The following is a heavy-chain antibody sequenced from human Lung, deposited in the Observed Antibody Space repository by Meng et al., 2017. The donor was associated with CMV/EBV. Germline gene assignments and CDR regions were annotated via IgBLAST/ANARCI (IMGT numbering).Heavy chain of an antibody. CDR3: TTDAGANSAFDY. J-gene: IGHJ4*02. Sequence: SXAASGFTFSDAWMSWVRQGPGKGLEWVGRVKTNSEGVTTDYAAPVKGRFTISRDDSISTLYLQMNGLKTDDTAVYYCTTDAGANSAFDYWGQGXQVTVSS. CDR1: GFTFSDAW. CDR2: VKTNSEGVTT. D-gene: IGHD1-26*01. V-gene: IGHV3-15*01.